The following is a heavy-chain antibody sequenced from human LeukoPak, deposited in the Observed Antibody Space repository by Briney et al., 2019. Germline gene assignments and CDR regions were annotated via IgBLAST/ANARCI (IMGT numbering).Heavy chain of an antibody. J-gene: IGHJ3*02. CDR2: ISGSGGST. D-gene: IGHD6-19*01. V-gene: IGHV3-23*01. CDR1: GFTFSSYA. CDR3: AKDFSSGWYFSDALDI. Sequence: GGSLRLSCAASGFTFSSYAMSWVRQAPGKGLEWGSSISGSGGSTYYSDSVKGRFTISRDNSKNTLYLEMNSLRAEDTAVYYCAKDFSSGWYFSDALDIWGQGRMVTVSS.